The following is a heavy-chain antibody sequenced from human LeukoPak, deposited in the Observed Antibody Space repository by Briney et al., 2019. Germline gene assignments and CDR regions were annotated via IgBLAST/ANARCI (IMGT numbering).Heavy chain of an antibody. D-gene: IGHD6-19*01. V-gene: IGHV3-21*01. Sequence: PGGSLRLSCAASGFTFSSYSMNWVRQAPGKGLEWVSCISSSSSYIYYAASVKGRFTISRDNAKNSLYLQMNSLRAEDTAVFHCARDPGEASSSGWYVELDYWGQGTLVTVSS. CDR3: ARDPGEASSSGWYVELDY. J-gene: IGHJ4*02. CDR1: GFTFSSYS. CDR2: ISSSSSYI.